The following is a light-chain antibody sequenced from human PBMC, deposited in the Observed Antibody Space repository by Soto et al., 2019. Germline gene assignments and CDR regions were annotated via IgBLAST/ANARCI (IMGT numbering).Light chain of an antibody. J-gene: IGKJ3*01. V-gene: IGKV2-28*01. CDR3: MQALQTLT. CDR2: LGS. Sequence: DIVMTQSPLSLPVTPGEPASISCRSSQSLLHSNGYNYLDWYLQKPGQSPQLLIYLGSNRDSGVADRFSGSASGTDFTLKISRVEAEDVGVYYCMQALQTLTCGQGNKLDIK. CDR1: QSLLHSNGYNY.